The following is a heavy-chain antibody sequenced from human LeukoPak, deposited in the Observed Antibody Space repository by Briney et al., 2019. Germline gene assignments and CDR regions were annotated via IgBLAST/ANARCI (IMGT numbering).Heavy chain of an antibody. J-gene: IGHJ3*02. CDR3: ARERRWLQSGYGARYAFDI. CDR2: ISAYNGST. V-gene: IGHV1-18*01. CDR1: GYTFTSYG. D-gene: IGHD5-24*01. Sequence: ASVKVSCKASGYTFTSYGISWVRQAPGQGLEWMGWISAYNGSTNYAQKLQGRVTMTTDTSTSTAYMELRSLRSDDTAVYYCARERRWLQSGYGARYAFDIWGQGTMVTVSS.